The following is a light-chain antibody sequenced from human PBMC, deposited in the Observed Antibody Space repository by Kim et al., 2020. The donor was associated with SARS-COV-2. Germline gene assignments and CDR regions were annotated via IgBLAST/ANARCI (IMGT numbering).Light chain of an antibody. CDR1: TGDVTTTHF. V-gene: IGLV7-46*01. Sequence: VSPGGTVTLTWGSSTGDVTTTHFPYWFQQKPGQAPRTLIYDTFNRHSWTPARFSGSLLGGKAALTLSGAQPEDEADYYCLMSSSGVRVFGGGTQLTV. CDR3: LMSSSGVRV. CDR2: DTF. J-gene: IGLJ3*02.